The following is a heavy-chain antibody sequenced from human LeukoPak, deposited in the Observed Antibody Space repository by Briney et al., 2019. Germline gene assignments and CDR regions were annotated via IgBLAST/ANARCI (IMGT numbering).Heavy chain of an antibody. V-gene: IGHV3-20*04. CDR2: INWNGGST. CDR1: GFTFDDYG. CDR3: AREGFSSSWYFDY. D-gene: IGHD6-13*01. J-gene: IGHJ4*02. Sequence: GGSLRPSCAASGFTFDDYGMSWVRQAPWKGLGWVSGINWNGGSTGYADSVKGRFTISRDNAKNSLYLQMNSLRAEDTALYYCAREGFSSSWYFDYWGQGTLVTVSS.